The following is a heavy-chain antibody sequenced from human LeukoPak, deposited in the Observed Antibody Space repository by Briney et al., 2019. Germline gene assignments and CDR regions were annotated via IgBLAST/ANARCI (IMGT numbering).Heavy chain of an antibody. V-gene: IGHV3-49*03. CDR1: GFTFGDYA. D-gene: IGHD4-23*01. CDR2: IRSKTHGGTT. J-gene: IGHJ4*02. CDR3: SRGYGGFQYYYFDY. Sequence: PGGSLRLSCTASGFTFGDYAMSWIRQAPGKGLEWVGFIRSKTHGGTTEYATSVSGRFTISRDDSKSIAFLQMNSLKTEDTALYYCSRGYGGFQYYYFDYWGQGTLVTVSS.